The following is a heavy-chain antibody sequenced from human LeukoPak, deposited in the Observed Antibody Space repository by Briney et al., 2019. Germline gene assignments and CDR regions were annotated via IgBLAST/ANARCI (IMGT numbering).Heavy chain of an antibody. Sequence: ESGPTLVNPTQTLTLTCTFSGFSLSTTGVGVGWIRQPPGKALEWLALIYWDDDKRYSPSLKSRLTITKDTSKNQVVLTMTNMDPVDTATYYCAHRGGAVAGHYYFDYWGQGTLVTVSS. CDR2: IYWDDDK. CDR3: AHRGGAVAGHYYFDY. D-gene: IGHD6-19*01. J-gene: IGHJ4*02. CDR1: GFSLSTTGVG. V-gene: IGHV2-5*02.